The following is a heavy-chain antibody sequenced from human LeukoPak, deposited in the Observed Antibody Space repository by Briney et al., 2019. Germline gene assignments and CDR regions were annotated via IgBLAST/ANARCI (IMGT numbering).Heavy chain of an antibody. CDR2: IYSGGST. Sequence: GGSLRLSCAASGFTVSSNYMSWVRQAPGKGLEWVSVIYSGGSTYYADSVKGRFTISRDNSKNTLYLQMNSLRAEDTAVYYCAREGYCSSTSCYTRGDAFDIWGQGTMVTVSS. V-gene: IGHV3-53*01. CDR1: GFTVSSNY. CDR3: AREGYCSSTSCYTRGDAFDI. J-gene: IGHJ3*02. D-gene: IGHD2-2*02.